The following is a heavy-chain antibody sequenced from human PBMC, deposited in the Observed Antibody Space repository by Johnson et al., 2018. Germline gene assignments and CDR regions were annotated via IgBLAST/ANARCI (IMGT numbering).Heavy chain of an antibody. J-gene: IGHJ3*02. V-gene: IGHV1-69*01. D-gene: IGHD3-22*01. CDR1: GGTFSSSV. CDR3: SRGSDDSSGTDAFDI. Sequence: QVQLVESGAEVKKPGSSVKVSCKASGGTFSSSVISWVRQAPGQGLEWMGGIIPLFGTASYAQKFQGRVTITADESTSTAYMELRSLRSEDTAVYYCSRGSDDSSGTDAFDIWGQGTMVTVAS. CDR2: IIPLFGTA.